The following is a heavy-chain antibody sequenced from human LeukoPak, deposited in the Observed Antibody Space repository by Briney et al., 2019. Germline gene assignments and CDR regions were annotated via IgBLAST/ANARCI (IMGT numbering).Heavy chain of an antibody. Sequence: SETLSLTCTVSGGSISSYYWSWIRQPPGKGLEWIGYIYYSGSTNYNPSLKSRVTISVDTSKNQFSLKLSSVTAADTAMYFCARHVSGDNVWLDVWGQGTTVSVSS. D-gene: IGHD3-16*01. CDR1: GGSISSYY. V-gene: IGHV4-59*08. J-gene: IGHJ6*02. CDR2: IYYSGST. CDR3: ARHVSGDNVWLDV.